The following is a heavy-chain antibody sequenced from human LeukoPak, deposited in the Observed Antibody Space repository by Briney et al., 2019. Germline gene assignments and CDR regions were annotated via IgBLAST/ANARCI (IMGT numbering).Heavy chain of an antibody. V-gene: IGHV1-8*01. CDR3: ARSSGSYQNWFDP. CDR2: MNPNSGNT. Sequence: ASVKVSCKASGYTFTTYDINWVRQATGQGVEWMGWMNPNSGNTGYAQKFQGRVTMTRNISIGTAYMELSSLRSEDTAVYYCARSSGSYQNWFDPWGQGTLVTVSS. D-gene: IGHD3-10*01. J-gene: IGHJ5*02. CDR1: GYTFTTYD.